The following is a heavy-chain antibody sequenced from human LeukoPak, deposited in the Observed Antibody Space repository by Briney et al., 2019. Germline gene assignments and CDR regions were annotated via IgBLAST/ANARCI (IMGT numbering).Heavy chain of an antibody. CDR3: AKDMEVLLWFGGLDP. J-gene: IGHJ5*02. V-gene: IGHV3-9*01. CDR1: GFTFDDYA. CDR2: ISWNSGSI. Sequence: GGSLRLSCAASGFTFDDYAMHWVRQAPGKGLEWVSGISWNSGSIGYADSVKGRFTISRDNAKNSLYLQMNSLRAEDTALYYCAKDMEVLLWFGGLDPWGQGTLVTVSS. D-gene: IGHD3-10*01.